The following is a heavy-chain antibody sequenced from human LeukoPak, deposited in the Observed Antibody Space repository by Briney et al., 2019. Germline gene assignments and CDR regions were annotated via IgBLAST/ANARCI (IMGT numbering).Heavy chain of an antibody. J-gene: IGHJ6*02. D-gene: IGHD5-18*01. CDR2: ISGSGGST. CDR3: AKEVGYSYYVTGYYYYGMDV. Sequence: GGSLRLSCAASGFTFSTYAMSWVRQAPGKGLEWVSAISGSGGSTYYADSVKGRFTISRDNSKNTLYLQMNSLRAEDTAVYYCAKEVGYSYYVTGYYYYGMDVWGQGTTVTVSS. CDR1: GFTFSTYA. V-gene: IGHV3-23*01.